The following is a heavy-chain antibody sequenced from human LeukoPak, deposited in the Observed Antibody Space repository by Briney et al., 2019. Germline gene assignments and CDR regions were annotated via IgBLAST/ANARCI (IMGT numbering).Heavy chain of an antibody. CDR3: ARAPPDWDVAVGDGYV. V-gene: IGHV3-11*01. CDR1: GFTFSDYY. CDR2: ISYSGDTI. Sequence: PGGSLRLSCAASGFTFSDYYMSWIHQAPGKGLEWLSYISYSGDTIYYADSVKGRFTISRDNAKKSLYLQMNSLRVEDTAVYFCARAPPDWDVAVGDGYVWGKGTTVTISS. D-gene: IGHD2-15*01. J-gene: IGHJ6*04.